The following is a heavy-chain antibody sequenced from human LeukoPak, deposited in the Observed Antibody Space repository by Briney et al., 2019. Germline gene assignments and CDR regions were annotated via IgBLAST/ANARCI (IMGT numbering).Heavy chain of an antibody. V-gene: IGHV3-21*04. J-gene: IGHJ4*02. CDR2: ISSSSSYI. Sequence: GGSLRLSCAASGFTFSSYSMNWVRQAPGKGLEWVSSISSSSSYIYYADSVKGRFTISRDNAKNSLYLQMNSLRAEDMALYYCAKDRYQLPKGPLDYWGQGTLVTVSS. D-gene: IGHD2-2*01. CDR3: AKDRYQLPKGPLDY. CDR1: GFTFSSYS.